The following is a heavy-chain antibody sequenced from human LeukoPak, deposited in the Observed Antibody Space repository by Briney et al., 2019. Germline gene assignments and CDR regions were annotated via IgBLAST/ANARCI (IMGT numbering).Heavy chain of an antibody. CDR2: INPNSGGT. D-gene: IGHD6-6*01. V-gene: IGHV1-2*02. CDR3: ARRSIAAIRFDY. J-gene: IGHJ4*02. CDR1: GYTFTGYY. Sequence: ASVTVSCKASGYTFTGYYMHWVRQAPGQGLEWMGWINPNSGGTNYAQKFQGRVTMTRDTSISTAYMELSRLRSDDTAVYYCARRSIAAIRFDYWGQGTLVTVSS.